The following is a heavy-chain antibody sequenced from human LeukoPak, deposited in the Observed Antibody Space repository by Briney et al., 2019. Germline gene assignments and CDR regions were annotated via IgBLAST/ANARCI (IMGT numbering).Heavy chain of an antibody. CDR3: ARHYGSGSYFGY. D-gene: IGHD3-10*01. CDR2: IHYSGST. CDR1: GGSISSGDYY. J-gene: IGHJ4*02. V-gene: IGHV4-30-4*01. Sequence: PSQTLSLTCTVSGGSISSGDYYWSWIRQPPGKGLEWIGYIHYSGSTYYNPSLKSRVTISVDTSKNQFSLKLSSVTAADTAVYYCARHYGSGSYFGYWGQGTLVTVSS.